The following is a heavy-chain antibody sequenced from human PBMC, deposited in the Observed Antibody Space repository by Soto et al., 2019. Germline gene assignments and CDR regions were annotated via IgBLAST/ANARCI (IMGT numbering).Heavy chain of an antibody. Sequence: KPSETLSLTCTVSGGSISIYYWSWIRHPPGKGLEWIGYIYYSGSTNYNPSLKSRVTISVDTSKNQFSLKLSSVTAADTAVYYCARVAPFIDVVVPAAIHPWFDPWGQGTLVTVSS. J-gene: IGHJ5*02. D-gene: IGHD2-2*01. CDR2: IYYSGST. CDR1: GGSISIYY. V-gene: IGHV4-59*01. CDR3: ARVAPFIDVVVPAAIHPWFDP.